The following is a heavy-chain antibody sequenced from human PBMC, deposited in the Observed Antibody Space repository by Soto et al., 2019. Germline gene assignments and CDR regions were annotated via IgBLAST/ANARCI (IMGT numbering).Heavy chain of an antibody. V-gene: IGHV1-18*01. D-gene: IGHD3-22*01. J-gene: IGHJ4*02. CDR2: TSPHNGNT. Sequence: QVQLVQSGPALKRPGASVRVSCKASGYTFNTYGITWVRQAPGQGLEWMGRTSPHNGNTHFAQKFPDRVTMTADTSGSRACLELRSLRSDDTAIYYCARERYYYDNRALIYWGQGSLVTVSS. CDR1: GYTFNTYG. CDR3: ARERYYYDNRALIY.